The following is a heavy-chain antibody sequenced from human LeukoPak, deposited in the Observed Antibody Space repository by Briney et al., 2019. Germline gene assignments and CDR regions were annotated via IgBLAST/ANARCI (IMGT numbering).Heavy chain of an antibody. J-gene: IGHJ3*02. Sequence: GESLKISCRGSGYFFPSYWIGWVRQMPGKGLEWMGTIYPSDSDSTYNPSFQGQVTISADKSINTAYLQWSSLKASDTAMYYCATLYLDRYSYGYAYAFDIWGQGTMVTVSS. CDR3: ATLYLDRYSYGYAYAFDI. V-gene: IGHV5-51*01. CDR1: GYFFPSYW. D-gene: IGHD5-18*01. CDR2: IYPSDSDS.